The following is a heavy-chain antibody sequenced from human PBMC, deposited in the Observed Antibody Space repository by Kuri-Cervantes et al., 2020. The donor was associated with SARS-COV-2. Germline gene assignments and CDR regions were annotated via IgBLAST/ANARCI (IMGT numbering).Heavy chain of an antibody. Sequence: GESLKISCAASGFTFSSYWMSWVRQAPGKGLEWVANIKQDGSEKYYVDSVKGRFTISRDNAGNSLFLQMNSLRSEDTAVYYCAREGAYSSSWYKPFDYWGQGTLVTVSS. CDR1: GFTFSSYW. CDR3: AREGAYSSSWYKPFDY. D-gene: IGHD6-13*01. V-gene: IGHV3-7*01. CDR2: IKQDGSEK. J-gene: IGHJ4*02.